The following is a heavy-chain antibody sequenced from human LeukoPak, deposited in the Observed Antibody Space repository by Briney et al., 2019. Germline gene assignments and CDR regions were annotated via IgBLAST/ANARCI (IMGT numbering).Heavy chain of an antibody. V-gene: IGHV4-39*07. CDR3: ARGDSVPPYYYGSGSYPFDY. CDR2: IYYSGST. J-gene: IGHJ4*02. Sequence: SETLSLTCTVSGGSISSSSYYWGWIRQPPGKGLEWIGSIYYSGSTYYNPSLKSRVTISVDTSKNQFSLKLSSVTAADTAVYYCARGDSVPPYYYGSGSYPFDYWGQGTLVTVSS. CDR1: GGSISSSSYY. D-gene: IGHD3-10*01.